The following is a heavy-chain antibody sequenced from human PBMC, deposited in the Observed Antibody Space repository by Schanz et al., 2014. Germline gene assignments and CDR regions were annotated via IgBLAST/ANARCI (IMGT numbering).Heavy chain of an antibody. J-gene: IGHJ3*02. CDR3: ARGGGPEDVFDI. D-gene: IGHD2-15*01. V-gene: IGHV1-69*02. CDR1: GGTFSTYP. Sequence: QVQLVQSGAEVKKPGSSMKVSCKASGGTFSTYPINWLRQAPGQGLEWMGRIIPIHGIVNYAQRFQDRVRITADKSTSTAYMELSILRSDDTAVYYCARGGGPEDVFDIWGEGTMLTVSS. CDR2: IIPIHGIV.